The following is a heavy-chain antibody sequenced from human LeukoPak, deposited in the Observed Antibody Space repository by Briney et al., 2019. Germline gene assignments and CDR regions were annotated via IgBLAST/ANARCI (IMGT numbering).Heavy chain of an antibody. V-gene: IGHV4-31*03. Sequence: TSETLSLTCTVSGGSISSGGNYWSWIRQHPGKGLEWIGCIYYSGSTYYNPSLKSRVTTSVDTSKNQFSLKLSSVTAADTAVYYCARDQGYSSSWYGWFDPWGQGTLVTVSS. CDR1: GGSISSGGNY. J-gene: IGHJ5*02. CDR2: IYYSGST. CDR3: ARDQGYSSSWYGWFDP. D-gene: IGHD6-13*01.